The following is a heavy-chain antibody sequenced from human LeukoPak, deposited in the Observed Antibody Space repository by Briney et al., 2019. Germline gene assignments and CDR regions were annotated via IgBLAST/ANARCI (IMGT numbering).Heavy chain of an antibody. V-gene: IGHV4-39*07. CDR3: ARGGLGNHKFFDI. J-gene: IGHJ3*02. CDR1: GGSISSSSYY. CDR2: SYYSGST. D-gene: IGHD1-14*01. Sequence: SETLSLTCTVSGGSISSSSYYWGWIRQPPGKGLEWIGSSYYSGSTYYNPSLKSRVTISVDTSKNQFSLKLSSVTAADTAVYFCARGGLGNHKFFDIWGQGTMVTVSS.